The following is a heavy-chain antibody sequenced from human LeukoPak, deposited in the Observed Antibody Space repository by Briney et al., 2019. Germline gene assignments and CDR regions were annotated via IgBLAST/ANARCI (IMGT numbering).Heavy chain of an antibody. V-gene: IGHV3-33*01. CDR2: IWYDGSNE. CDR1: GFTFSSYG. CDR3: ARDWNSGYDFDY. D-gene: IGHD5-12*01. Sequence: GGSLRLSCAASGFTFSSYGMHWVRQAPGKGLEWVAVIWYDGSNEFYADSVKGRFTISRDDSKNTVYLQMSSLRAEDTAVYYCARDWNSGYDFDYWGQGTLVTVSS. J-gene: IGHJ4*02.